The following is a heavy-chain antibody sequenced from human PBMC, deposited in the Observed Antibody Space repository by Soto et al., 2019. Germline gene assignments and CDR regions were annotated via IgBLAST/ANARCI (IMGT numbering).Heavy chain of an antibody. Sequence: QLQLVESGGGVVQPGRSLRLSCAASGFTFSNYGMHWVRQAPGKGLEWVAVIWYDGSKKYYADSVKGRFTISRDNSKNTLYLQMNSLRDEDTAVYYCARDGYCSGGSCYSGPVFDYWGQGTLVTVSS. D-gene: IGHD2-15*01. J-gene: IGHJ4*02. V-gene: IGHV3-33*01. CDR1: GFTFSNYG. CDR3: ARDGYCSGGSCYSGPVFDY. CDR2: IWYDGSKK.